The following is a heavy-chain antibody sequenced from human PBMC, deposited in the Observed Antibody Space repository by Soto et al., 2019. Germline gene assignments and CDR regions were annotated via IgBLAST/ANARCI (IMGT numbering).Heavy chain of an antibody. CDR2: FDPEDGET. J-gene: IGHJ5*02. D-gene: IGHD3-9*01. V-gene: IGHV1-24*01. CDR1: GYTFTGYY. CDR3: ATQNYDILTGYYSKVNWFDP. Sequence: ASVKVSCKASGYTFTGYYMHWVRQAPGKGLEWMGGFDPEDGETVYAQKFQGRVTMTEDTSTDTAYMELSSLRSEDTAVYYCATQNYDILTGYYSKVNWFDPWGQGTLVTVSS.